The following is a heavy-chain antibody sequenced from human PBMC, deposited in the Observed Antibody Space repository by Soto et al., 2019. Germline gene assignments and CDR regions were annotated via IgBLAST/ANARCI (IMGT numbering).Heavy chain of an antibody. CDR1: GFTVSSNY. V-gene: IGHV3-53*02. J-gene: IGHJ6*02. D-gene: IGHD5-12*01. CDR2: IYSGGST. CDR3: ARLARWLQFYYYYVMDV. Sequence: EVQLVETGGGLIQRGGSLRLFCAASGFTVSSNYMSWVRQAPGKGLEWVSVIYSGGSTYYADSVKGRFTISRDNSKNTLYLQMNSLRAEDTAVYYCARLARWLQFYYYYVMDVWGQGTTVTVSS.